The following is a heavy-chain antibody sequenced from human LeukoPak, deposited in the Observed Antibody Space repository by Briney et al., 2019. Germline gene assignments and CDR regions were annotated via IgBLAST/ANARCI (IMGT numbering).Heavy chain of an antibody. V-gene: IGHV1-69*13. CDR3: ARVRPYSSSLMDV. D-gene: IGHD6-6*01. CDR1: GGTFSSYA. CDR2: IIPIFGTA. Sequence: GASVKVSCKASGGTFSSYAISWVRQAPGQGLEWMGGIIPIFGTANYAQKFQGRVTITADESTGTAYMELSRLRSDDTAVYYCARVRPYSSSLMDVWGKGTTVTVSS. J-gene: IGHJ6*03.